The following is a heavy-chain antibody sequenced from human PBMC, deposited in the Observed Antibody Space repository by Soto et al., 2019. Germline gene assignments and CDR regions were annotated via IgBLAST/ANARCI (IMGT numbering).Heavy chain of an antibody. J-gene: IGHJ4*02. CDR2: ISGTAGNT. V-gene: IGHV3-23*01. D-gene: IGHD1-7*01. Sequence: GGSLRLSCSASGFTFTSCAMSWVRQAPGKGLEWVSAISGTAGNTHHADSVKGRFTISRDISKNTLYLQMNSLRAEDTAVYYCAKGDWDYIAGHFDYWGQGTLVTVSS. CDR1: GFTFTSCA. CDR3: AKGDWDYIAGHFDY.